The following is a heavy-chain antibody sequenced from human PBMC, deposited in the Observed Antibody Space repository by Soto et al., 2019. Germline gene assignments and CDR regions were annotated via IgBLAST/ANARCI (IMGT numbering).Heavy chain of an antibody. V-gene: IGHV1-18*04. CDR3: ARRSMMLEPAERYYYALDV. Sequence: QAQLVQPGGEVKTPGASVKVSCQASGYGFSSYGITWVRQAPGQGLEWLGGTSGYNGATHYAQRFQDRVTMTTDTSSRTGYMELRSLRFDDTAVYYCARRSMMLEPAERYYYALDVWGQWTALIVSS. CDR1: GYGFSSYG. J-gene: IGHJ6*02. D-gene: IGHD3-16*01. CDR2: TSGYNGAT.